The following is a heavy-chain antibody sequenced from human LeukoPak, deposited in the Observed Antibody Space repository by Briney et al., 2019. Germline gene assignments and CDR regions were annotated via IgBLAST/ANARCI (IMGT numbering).Heavy chain of an antibody. Sequence: QTGGSLRLSCAPSGFTFSGHGMHWVRQAPGKGLEWVAIISNDGSRKYYAHSVEGRFTISRDNSKNTLYLQMDSLRAEDTAVYYCARDRAWNYFDYWGQGTLVTVSS. D-gene: IGHD3-3*01. CDR3: ARDRAWNYFDY. CDR2: ISNDGSRK. J-gene: IGHJ4*02. CDR1: GFTFSGHG. V-gene: IGHV3-30*03.